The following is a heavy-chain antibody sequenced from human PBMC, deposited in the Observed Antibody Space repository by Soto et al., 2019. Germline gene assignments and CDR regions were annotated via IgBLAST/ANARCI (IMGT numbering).Heavy chain of an antibody. V-gene: IGHV4-38-2*02. CDR1: GFSISSGYF. J-gene: IGHJ6*02. CDR2: IYHSGST. D-gene: IGHD2-2*01. CDR3: ARDRAAAGYYYYGMDV. Sequence: SETLSLTCAVSGFSISSGYFWGWIRQPPGKGPEWLGSIYHSGSTYYNPSLKSRVTISVDTSKNQFSLKLSSVTAADTAVYYCARDRAAAGYYYYGMDVWGQGTTVTVSS.